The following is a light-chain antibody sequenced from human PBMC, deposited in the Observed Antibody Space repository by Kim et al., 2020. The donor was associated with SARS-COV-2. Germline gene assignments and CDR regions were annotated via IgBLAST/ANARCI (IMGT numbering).Light chain of an antibody. V-gene: IGKV3-15*01. CDR2: GTS. Sequence: APGERATLSGWASKSVRRNLAWYQQKPGQPPRLLIYGTSTRATGIPARFSGSGSGTEFTLIISSLQSEDFAVYFCHQYNNWPPGTFGQGTKVDIK. CDR1: KSVRRN. J-gene: IGKJ1*01. CDR3: HQYNNWPPGT.